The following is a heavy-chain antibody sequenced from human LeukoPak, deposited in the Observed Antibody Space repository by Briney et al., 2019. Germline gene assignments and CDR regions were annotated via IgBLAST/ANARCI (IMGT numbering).Heavy chain of an antibody. J-gene: IGHJ4*02. V-gene: IGHV3-23*01. Sequence: GGSLRLSCAASGFTFSSYAMSWVRQAPGKGLEWVSGISGSGDSTYYADSVKGRLTISRDNSKNTVYVQMNSLTPEDTAVYYCVKGLDYSSSQMDSWGQGTLVTVSS. CDR2: ISGSGDST. CDR3: VKGLDYSSSQMDS. CDR1: GFTFSSYA. D-gene: IGHD6-6*01.